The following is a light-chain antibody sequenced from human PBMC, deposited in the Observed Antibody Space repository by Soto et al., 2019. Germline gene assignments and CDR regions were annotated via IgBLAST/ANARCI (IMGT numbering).Light chain of an antibody. J-gene: IGKJ3*01. CDR1: QSVSSTY. CDR2: DTS. CDR3: QHYGKSPRFFT. Sequence: EIVLTQSPGTLFLSPGERATLSCRASQSVSSTYLAWYQQKPGQAPRLLIYDTSSRATGIPDRFIGSGSGSDFSLTISRLEPEDSAVYYCQHYGKSPRFFTFGPGTKVDIK. V-gene: IGKV3-20*01.